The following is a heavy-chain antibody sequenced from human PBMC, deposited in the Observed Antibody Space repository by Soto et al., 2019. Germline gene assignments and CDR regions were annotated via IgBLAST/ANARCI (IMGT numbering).Heavy chain of an antibody. J-gene: IGHJ5*02. CDR1: GFIFENFG. CDR2: ISGSGFKK. CDR3: AKNQGVELVPLAAVDWFDP. Sequence: GGSLRLSCAASGFIFENFGMSWVRQAPGKGLEWISSISGSGFKKYYADSVKGRFTISRDNSKSTVYLELNNLSAEDTAVYHCAKNQGVELVPLAAVDWFDPWGQGSVVTVS. V-gene: IGHV3-23*01. D-gene: IGHD1-26*01.